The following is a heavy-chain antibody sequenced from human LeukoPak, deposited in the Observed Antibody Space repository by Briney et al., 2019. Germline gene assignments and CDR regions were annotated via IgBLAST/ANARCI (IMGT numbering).Heavy chain of an antibody. CDR3: ARDLDNIRVELLTSTLD. D-gene: IGHD1-7*01. Sequence: SVKVSCKASGGTFSSYAISWVRQAPGQGLEWMGGIIPIFGTANYAQKFQGRVTITTDESTSTAYMELSRLRSDDTAVYYCARDLDNIRVELLTSTLDWGQGTLATVSS. CDR2: IIPIFGTA. J-gene: IGHJ4*02. CDR1: GGTFSSYA. V-gene: IGHV1-69*05.